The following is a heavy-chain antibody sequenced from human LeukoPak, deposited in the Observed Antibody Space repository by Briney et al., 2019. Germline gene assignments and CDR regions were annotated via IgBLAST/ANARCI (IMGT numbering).Heavy chain of an antibody. Sequence: GGSLRLSCAASGFTFGTYAVSWVRQAPGKGLEWVSAISGSGGSTYYADSVKGRFTISRDNSKNTLYLQMNSLRAEDTAVYYCAKVYRRGVVAAINAYYFDYWGQGTLVTVSS. CDR1: GFTFGTYA. D-gene: IGHD2-15*01. CDR2: ISGSGGST. J-gene: IGHJ4*02. CDR3: AKVYRRGVVAAINAYYFDY. V-gene: IGHV3-23*01.